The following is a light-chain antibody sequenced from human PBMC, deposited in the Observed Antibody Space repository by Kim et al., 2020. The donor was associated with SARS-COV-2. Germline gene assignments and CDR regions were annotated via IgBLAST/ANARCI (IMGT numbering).Light chain of an antibody. J-gene: IGLJ1*01. CDR2: DVS. V-gene: IGLV2-14*04. Sequence: GQSITISCTGTSSDVGVYNYVFWYQQHPGKAPNLMIYDVSKRPSGVSNRFSGSKSGNTASLTISGLQAEDEADYYCSSYTSSSTYVFGSGTKVAVL. CDR3: SSYTSSSTYV. CDR1: SSDVGVYNY.